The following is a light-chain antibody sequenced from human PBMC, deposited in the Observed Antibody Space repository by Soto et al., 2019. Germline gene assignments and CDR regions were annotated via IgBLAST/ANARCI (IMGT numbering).Light chain of an antibody. CDR1: QSVSNN. J-gene: IGKJ5*01. V-gene: IGKV3-15*01. CDR2: GAS. Sequence: EIVLTQSPATLSLSPGERATLSCRASQSVSNNYLAWYQQKPGQAPRLLIYGASSRATGISARFSGSGSGTEFTLTISSLQSEDFAVYYCQQYHNWPITFGQGTRLEIK. CDR3: QQYHNWPIT.